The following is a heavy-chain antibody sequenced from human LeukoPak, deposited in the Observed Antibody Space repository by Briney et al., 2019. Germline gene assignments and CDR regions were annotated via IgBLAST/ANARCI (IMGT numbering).Heavy chain of an antibody. J-gene: IGHJ6*02. CDR2: ITTRSSYM. V-gene: IGHV3-21*01. CDR1: GFTFSDYT. D-gene: IGHD2-15*01. Sequence: GGSLRLSCAASGFTFSDYTMNWVRQAPGKGLEWVACITTRSSYMYYADSVKGRFSISRDNAKNSLYLQMNSLRAEDTAVYYCAKDRLTYYYYGMDVWGQGTTVTVSS. CDR3: AKDRLTYYYYGMDV.